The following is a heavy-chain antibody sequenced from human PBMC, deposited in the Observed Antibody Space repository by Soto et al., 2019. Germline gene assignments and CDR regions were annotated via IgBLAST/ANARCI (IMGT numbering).Heavy chain of an antibody. V-gene: IGHV4-34*01. CDR1: GGSFSGYY. Sequence: QVQLQQWGAGLLKPSETLSLTCAVYGGSFSGYYWSWIRQPPGKGLEWIGEINHSGSTNYNPSLKRRVTISVDTSKNQFSLKLSSVTAADTAVYYCARLTSPSLDYWGQGTLVTVSS. CDR3: ARLTSPSLDY. D-gene: IGHD6-6*01. J-gene: IGHJ4*02. CDR2: INHSGST.